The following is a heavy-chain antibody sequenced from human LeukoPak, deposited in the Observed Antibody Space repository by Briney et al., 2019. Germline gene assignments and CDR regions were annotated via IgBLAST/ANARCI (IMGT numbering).Heavy chain of an antibody. Sequence: PGRSLRLSCAASGFTFSSYAMHWVRQAPGKGLEWVAVISYDGSNKYYADSVKGRFTISRDNSKNTLYLQMNSLRAEDTAVYYCAKGKWLVDGEMADYWGQGTLVTVSS. CDR2: ISYDGSNK. CDR1: GFTFSSYA. J-gene: IGHJ4*02. CDR3: AKGKWLVDGEMADY. V-gene: IGHV3-30-3*01. D-gene: IGHD6-19*01.